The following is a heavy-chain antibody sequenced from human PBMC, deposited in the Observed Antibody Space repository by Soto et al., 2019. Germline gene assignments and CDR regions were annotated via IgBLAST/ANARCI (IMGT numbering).Heavy chain of an antibody. J-gene: IGHJ4*02. CDR2: MHSRGIS. CDR3: PSHIDVSGSSVFDS. V-gene: IGHV4-39*01. CDR1: GGSLSSSSFF. Sequence: QLQLQESGPRLVKPSETLSLTCAVSGGSLSSSSFFWGWIRQPPGKGLEWIGGMHSRGISSYNASLKSRLTISVDTSKNQCSLRLTSVAATDAAVCFCPSHIDVSGSSVFDSWGQGTLVTVSS. D-gene: IGHD6-6*01.